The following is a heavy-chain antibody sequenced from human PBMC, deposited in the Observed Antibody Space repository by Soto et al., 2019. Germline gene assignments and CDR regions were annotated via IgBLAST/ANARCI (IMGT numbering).Heavy chain of an antibody. D-gene: IGHD5-12*01. Sequence: QVQLQESGPGLVKPSQTLSLTCTVSGGSISSVGYYWSWIRQHPGKGLEWIGYISYSGSTYYNPSLKSRVTISVETSKNQFSLKLSSVTAADTAVYYCARGGGYDSFDYWGQGTLVTVSS. CDR3: ARGGGYDSFDY. J-gene: IGHJ4*02. V-gene: IGHV4-31*03. CDR2: ISYSGST. CDR1: GGSISSVGYY.